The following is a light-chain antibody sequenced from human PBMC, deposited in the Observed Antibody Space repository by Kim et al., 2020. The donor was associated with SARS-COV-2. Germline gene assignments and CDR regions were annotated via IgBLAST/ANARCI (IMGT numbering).Light chain of an antibody. CDR1: QSVSHF. CDR3: QQRTNWPPFT. V-gene: IGKV3-11*01. J-gene: IGKJ2*01. CDR2: YAS. Sequence: LSPGESATLSCRASQSVSHFLAWYQQKPGQAPRLLIYYASNRAPGIPARFSGSGSGTDFTLTISSLEPEDFAVYYCQQRTNWPPFTFGQGTKLEI.